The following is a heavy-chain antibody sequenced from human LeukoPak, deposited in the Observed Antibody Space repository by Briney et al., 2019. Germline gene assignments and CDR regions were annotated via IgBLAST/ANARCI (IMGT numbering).Heavy chain of an antibody. D-gene: IGHD6-6*01. J-gene: IGHJ4*02. V-gene: IGHV3-7*01. CDR3: AREFGGSLQYSSSADYFDY. CDR1: GFTFNDYA. CDR2: IKQDGSEK. Sequence: GGSLRLSCAASGFTFNDYAMHWVRQAPGKGREWVANIKQDGSEKYYVDSVKGRFTISRDNAKNSLYLQMNSLRAEDTAVYYCAREFGGSLQYSSSADYFDYWGQGTLVTVSS.